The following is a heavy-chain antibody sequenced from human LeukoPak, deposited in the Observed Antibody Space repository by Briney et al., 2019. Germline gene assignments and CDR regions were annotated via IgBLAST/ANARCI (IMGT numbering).Heavy chain of an antibody. CDR2: IDPGDSDA. V-gene: IGHV5-51*01. Sequence: GESLKISCKGSGYSFTSYWFGWVRQMPGKGLEWMGIIDPGDSDARYGPSFQGQVTISADKSISTAYLQWSSLKASDTAMYYCARPVTTGWYFDLWGRGTLVTVSS. J-gene: IGHJ2*01. D-gene: IGHD4-17*01. CDR1: GYSFTSYW. CDR3: ARPVTTGWYFDL.